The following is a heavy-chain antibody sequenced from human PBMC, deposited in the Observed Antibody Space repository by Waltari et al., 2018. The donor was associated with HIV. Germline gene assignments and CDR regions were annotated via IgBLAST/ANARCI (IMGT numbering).Heavy chain of an antibody. D-gene: IGHD2-21*01. Sequence: QVQLQESGPGLVKPSETLSLTCTVPGGPISSYYWIWIRQPPGKGLEWIGYIYYSGSTNYNPSLKSRVTISVDTSKNQFSRKLSSVTAADTAVYYCARGVAFGGYYYGMDVWGQGTTVTVSS. J-gene: IGHJ6*02. CDR3: ARGVAFGGYYYGMDV. CDR1: GGPISSYY. CDR2: IYYSGST. V-gene: IGHV4-59*01.